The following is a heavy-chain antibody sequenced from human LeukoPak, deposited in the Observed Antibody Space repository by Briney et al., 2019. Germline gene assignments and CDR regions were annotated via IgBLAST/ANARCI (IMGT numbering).Heavy chain of an antibody. CDR1: GFTFSSYA. CDR2: ISGSGGST. V-gene: IGHV3-23*01. J-gene: IGHJ6*02. Sequence: PGGSLRLSCAASGFTFSSYAMSWVRQAPGKGLEWVSAISGSGGSTYYADSVKGRFTISRDNSKNTLYLQMNSLRAEDTAVYYCAKDPRWSGYYKALESYYYYGMDVWGQGTTVTVSS. D-gene: IGHD3-3*01. CDR3: AKDPRWSGYYKALESYYYYGMDV.